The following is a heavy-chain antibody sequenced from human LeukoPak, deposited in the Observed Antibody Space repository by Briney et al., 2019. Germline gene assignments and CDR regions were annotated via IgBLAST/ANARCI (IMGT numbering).Heavy chain of an antibody. CDR3: AKDLVVVPAANFDY. V-gene: IGHV3-30*18. CDR1: GFTFSSYG. J-gene: IGHJ4*02. D-gene: IGHD2-2*01. CDR2: ISYDGSNK. Sequence: GGSLRLSCAASGFTFSSYGMHWVRQAPGKGLEWVAVISYDGSNKYYADSVKGRFTISRDNSKNTLYLQMNSLRAEDTAVYYCAKDLVVVPAANFDYWGQGTLVTVSS.